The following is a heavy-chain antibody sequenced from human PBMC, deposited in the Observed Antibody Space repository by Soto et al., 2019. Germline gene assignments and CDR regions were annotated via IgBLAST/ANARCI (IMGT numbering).Heavy chain of an antibody. CDR1: GGSISSDDYC. CDR3: ARDAVVTPTRAGFDI. D-gene: IGHD2-21*02. CDR2: IYHSGST. V-gene: IGHV4-31*03. Sequence: SETLSLTCSVSGGSISSDDYCWSWIRQHPGKGLEWIGYIYHSGSTYYNPSLKSRITISVDTSENQFSLKLSSVTAADTAVYYCARDAVVTPTRAGFDIWGHGTMVTVSS. J-gene: IGHJ3*02.